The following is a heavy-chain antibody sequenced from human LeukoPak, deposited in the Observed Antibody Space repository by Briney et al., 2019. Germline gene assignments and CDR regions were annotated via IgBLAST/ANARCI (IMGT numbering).Heavy chain of an antibody. V-gene: IGHV3-53*01. CDR3: VRAVHHLFYSDSSGYYGDAFDV. CDR2: IYSGGTI. CDR1: GLSVRTN. Sequence: GGSLRLSCAASGLSVRTNMSWVRQAPGEGLEWVSVIYSGGTIRYADSVKGRFTISRDNSRDTLHLQMNSLRVDATAVYYCVRAVHHLFYSDSSGYYGDAFDVWGQGTVVTVSS. D-gene: IGHD3-22*01. J-gene: IGHJ3*01.